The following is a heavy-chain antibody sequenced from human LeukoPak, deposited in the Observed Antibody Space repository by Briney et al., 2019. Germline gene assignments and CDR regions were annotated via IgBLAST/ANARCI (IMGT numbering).Heavy chain of an antibody. Sequence: ASVKVSCKASGYTFTGYYMHWVRQAPGQGLEWMGWINPNSGGTNYAQKFQGRVTMTRDTSISTAYMELSRLRSDDTAVYYCARFSIATIIRPDYWGQGTLVTVSS. CDR2: INPNSGGT. CDR1: GYTFTGYY. D-gene: IGHD5-24*01. J-gene: IGHJ4*02. CDR3: ARFSIATIIRPDY. V-gene: IGHV1-2*02.